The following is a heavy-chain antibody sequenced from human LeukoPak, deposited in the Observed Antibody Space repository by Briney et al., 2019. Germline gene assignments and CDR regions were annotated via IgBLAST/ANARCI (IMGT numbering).Heavy chain of an antibody. J-gene: IGHJ4*02. CDR1: GFTFSSYA. CDR3: AKDIYGSGSYYNVAPLFDY. V-gene: IGHV3-23*01. Sequence: GGSLRLSCAASGFTFSSYAMSWVRQAPGKGLEWVSAISGSGGSTYYADSVKGRFTISRDNSKNTLYLQMNSLRAEDTAVYYCAKDIYGSGSYYNVAPLFDYWGQGTLVTVSS. D-gene: IGHD3-10*01. CDR2: ISGSGGST.